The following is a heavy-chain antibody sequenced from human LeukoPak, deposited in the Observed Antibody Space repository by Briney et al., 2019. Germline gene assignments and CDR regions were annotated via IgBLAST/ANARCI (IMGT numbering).Heavy chain of an antibody. D-gene: IGHD3-10*01. CDR1: GFTFSSYT. J-gene: IGHJ4*02. CDR3: ARVYGSGSYPDY. V-gene: IGHV3-64*01. CDR2: ISSSGSST. Sequence: GGSLRLSCAASGFTFSSYTMHWVRQAPGKGLEYVSAISSSGSSTYYANSVKGRFTISRDNSKNTLYLQMSSLRAEDMAVYYFARVYGSGSYPDYWARETLVPVPS.